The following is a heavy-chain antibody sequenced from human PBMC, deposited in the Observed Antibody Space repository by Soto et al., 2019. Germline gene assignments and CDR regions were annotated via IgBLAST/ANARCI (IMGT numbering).Heavy chain of an antibody. Sequence: GGSLRHSCAASGFTFISYSMSWVRQAPGKGLEWVAGVSGSGDSTYYADSVKGRFTISRDNSKNTLYLQMNSLRAEDTAVYYCAKDGQDIVATILDYWGQGTLLTVSS. V-gene: IGHV3-23*01. J-gene: IGHJ4*02. CDR3: AKDGQDIVATILDY. CDR2: VSGSGDST. CDR1: GFTFISYS. D-gene: IGHD5-12*01.